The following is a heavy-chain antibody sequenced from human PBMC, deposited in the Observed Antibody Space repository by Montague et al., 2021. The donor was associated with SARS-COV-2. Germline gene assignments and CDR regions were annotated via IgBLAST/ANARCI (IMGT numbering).Heavy chain of an antibody. CDR1: GYSLSQTT. CDR2: FDPQDVET. V-gene: IGHV1-24*01. D-gene: IGHD3-3*01. Sequence: SVKVSCKVSGYSLSQTTIHWVRQAPGKGLEWMGRFDPQDVETVYTQTLQGRVAMTADSSTETAYMELTNLTSDDTAVYYCTTYSISGVVIYAFAFWGQGTMVTVSS. CDR3: TTYSISGVVIYAFAF. J-gene: IGHJ3*01.